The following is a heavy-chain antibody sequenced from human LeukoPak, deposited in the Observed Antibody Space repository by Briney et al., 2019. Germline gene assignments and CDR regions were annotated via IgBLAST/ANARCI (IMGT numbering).Heavy chain of an antibody. D-gene: IGHD3-3*01. V-gene: IGHV3-21*01. CDR1: GFTFSSYS. J-gene: IGHJ4*02. Sequence: GGSLRLSCAASGFTFSSYSMNWVRQAPGKGLEWVSSISSSSSYIYYADSVKGRFTISRDNAKNSLYLQMNSLRAEDTAVYYCAIEEWLLYSAFDYWGQGTLVTVSS. CDR3: AIEEWLLYSAFDY. CDR2: ISSSSSYI.